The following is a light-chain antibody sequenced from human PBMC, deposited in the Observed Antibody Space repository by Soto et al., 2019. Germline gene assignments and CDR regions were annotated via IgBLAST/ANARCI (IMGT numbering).Light chain of an antibody. CDR1: SSDVGGYNS. CDR3: SSYTSSSSYV. V-gene: IGLV2-14*01. J-gene: IGLJ1*01. Sequence: QSVLTQPASVSGSPGQSITNSCTGTSSDVGGYNSVSWYQQHPGKAPKLMIYNVSNRPSGVSNRFSGSKSGNTASLTISGLQAEDEADYYCSSYTSSSSYVFGTGTKVTVL. CDR2: NVS.